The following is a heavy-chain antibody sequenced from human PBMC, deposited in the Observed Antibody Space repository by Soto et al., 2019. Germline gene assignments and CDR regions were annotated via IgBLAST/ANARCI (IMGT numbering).Heavy chain of an antibody. J-gene: IGHJ5*02. CDR3: AKEVTRGWFDH. CDR1: GFTFRSYG. V-gene: IGHV3-30*18. CDR2: ISYDGSNK. Sequence: QVQLVESGGGVVQPGRSLRLSCEASGFTFRSYGMHWVRQAPGKGLEWVAVISYDGSNKYYADSVKGRFTISRDNSKNTLYLQMNSLRAEDTAVYYCAKEVTRGWFDHWGQGTLVTVSS. D-gene: IGHD2-21*02.